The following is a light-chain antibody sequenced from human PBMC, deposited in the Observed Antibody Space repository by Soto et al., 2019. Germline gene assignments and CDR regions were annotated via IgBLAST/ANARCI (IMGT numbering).Light chain of an antibody. CDR1: QSVSSN. J-gene: IGKJ1*01. CDR2: GAS. V-gene: IGKV3-15*01. Sequence: EIVMTQSPATLSVSPGERATLSCRAGQSVSSNLAWYQQKPGQAPRLLIYGASTRATGIPARFGGSGSGTEFTLTISSLQSEDFALYYCQQYDNWPRTFGQGTKVEIK. CDR3: QQYDNWPRT.